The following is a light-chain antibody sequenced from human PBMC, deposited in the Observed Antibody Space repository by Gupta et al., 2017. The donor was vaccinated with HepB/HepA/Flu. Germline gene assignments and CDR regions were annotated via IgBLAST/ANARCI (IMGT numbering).Light chain of an antibody. Sequence: QSALTQPRSVSGSPGQSVTISCTGTSSDVGGYNYVSWYQQPPGKAPKLMIYDVSKRPSGVPDRFSGSKSGNTASLTISGLQAEDEADYYCCSYAGSNTFVVFGGGTKLTVL. CDR3: CSYAGSNTFVV. V-gene: IGLV2-11*01. CDR1: SSDVGGYNY. CDR2: DVS. J-gene: IGLJ2*01.